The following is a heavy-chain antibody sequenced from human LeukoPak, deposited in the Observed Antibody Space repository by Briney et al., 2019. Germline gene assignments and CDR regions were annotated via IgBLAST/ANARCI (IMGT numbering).Heavy chain of an antibody. Sequence: PSETLSLTCTVSGGSISSSSYYWGWIRQPPGKGLEWIGSIYYSGSTYYNPSLKSRVTISVDTSKNQFSLQLNSVTPEDTAIYYCSRTAAGRGGFDYWGQGTLVTVSS. V-gene: IGHV4-39*01. CDR2: IYYSGST. CDR3: SRTAAGRGGFDY. J-gene: IGHJ4*02. D-gene: IGHD6-13*01. CDR1: GGSISSSSYY.